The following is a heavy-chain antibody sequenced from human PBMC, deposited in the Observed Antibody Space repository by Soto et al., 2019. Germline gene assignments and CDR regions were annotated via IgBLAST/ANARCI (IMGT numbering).Heavy chain of an antibody. CDR3: ARMATFGSLNWFDP. CDR1: GYSFTNND. CDR2: MNPGSGDT. Sequence: GASVKVSCKASGYSFTNNDVTWLRQSTGQGLEWMGWMNPGSGDTGYAQKFQGRVTMTRDISIATAYMELSSLRSDDTAIYYCARMATFGSLNWFDPWGQGTLVTSPQ. V-gene: IGHV1-8*01. J-gene: IGHJ5*02. D-gene: IGHD3-16*01.